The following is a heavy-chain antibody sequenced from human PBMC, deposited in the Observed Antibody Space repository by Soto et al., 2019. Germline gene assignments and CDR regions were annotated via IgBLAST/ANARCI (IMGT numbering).Heavy chain of an antibody. CDR3: ARDRDDYGSGNYYNRIDF. V-gene: IGHV1-69*13. J-gene: IGHJ4*02. CDR1: GGIFSTYA. Sequence: GASVKVSCKASGGIFSTYAISWLLQAPGQGLEWMGGIIPIFGTPNYAQRFQGRVTITADESTTTSYMELSRLKSEDTAVYYCARDRDDYGSGNYYNRIDFWGQGTLVTVSS. D-gene: IGHD3-10*01. CDR2: IIPIFGTP.